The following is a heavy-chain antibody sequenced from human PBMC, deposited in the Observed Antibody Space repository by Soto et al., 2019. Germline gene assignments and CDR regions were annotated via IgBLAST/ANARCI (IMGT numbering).Heavy chain of an antibody. V-gene: IGHV3-23*01. J-gene: IGHJ6*02. Sequence: PGGSLRLSCAASGFTFSSYAMSWVRQAPGKGLEWVSAISGSGGSTYYADSVKGRFTISRDNSKNTLYLQMNSLRAEDTAVYYCAKGVSSSRAYYYYYGMDVWGQGTTVTVSS. CDR3: AKGVSSSRAYYYYYGMDV. CDR2: ISGSGGST. CDR1: GFTFSSYA. D-gene: IGHD6-13*01.